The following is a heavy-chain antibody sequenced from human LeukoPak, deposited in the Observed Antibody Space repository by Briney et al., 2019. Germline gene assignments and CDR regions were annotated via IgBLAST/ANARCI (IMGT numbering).Heavy chain of an antibody. CDR1: GVPFSNYC. Sequence: SETLSLTCAIHGVPFSNYCWSWIRQSPGRELEWIVDIDHDGDATHNPSLRSRIGTAIDTSKNQFSLRPNSVTAADTAVYYCARAEKVERATLTFNWVRPGRRYYSGLDVWGQGSAVIVSS. V-gene: IGHV4-34*01. J-gene: IGHJ6*02. CDR3: ARAEKVERATLTFNWVRPGRRYYSGLDV. D-gene: IGHD2-21*01. CDR2: IDHDGDA.